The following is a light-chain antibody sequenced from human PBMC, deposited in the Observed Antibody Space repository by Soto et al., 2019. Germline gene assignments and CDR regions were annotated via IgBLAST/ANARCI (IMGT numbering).Light chain of an antibody. CDR2: GAA. CDR1: QSVSSD. Sequence: MTQSPATLSVSPGERVTLSCRASQSVSSDLAWYQKKPGQPPRLLIYGAATRATGIPARFSGSGSGTEFTITINSLQSEDFALYYCQQYNSWPLTFGGGTRVQIK. V-gene: IGKV3-15*01. J-gene: IGKJ4*01. CDR3: QQYNSWPLT.